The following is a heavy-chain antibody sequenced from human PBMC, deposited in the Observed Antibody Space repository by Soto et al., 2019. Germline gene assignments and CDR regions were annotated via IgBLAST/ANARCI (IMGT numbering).Heavy chain of an antibody. D-gene: IGHD1-20*01. CDR2: MNPNSGNT. V-gene: IGHV1-8*01. J-gene: IGHJ3*02. Sequence: ASVKVSCKASGYTFTSYDINWVRQATGQGLEWMGWMNPNSGNTGYAQKFQGRVTMTRNTSISTAYMELSSLRSEDTAVYYCAGGYNWNHDAFDIWGQGTMVTVSS. CDR1: GYTFTSYD. CDR3: AGGYNWNHDAFDI.